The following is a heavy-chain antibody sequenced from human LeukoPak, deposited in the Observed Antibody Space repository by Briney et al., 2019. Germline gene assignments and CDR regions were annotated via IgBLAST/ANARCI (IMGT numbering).Heavy chain of an antibody. V-gene: IGHV3-30*18. J-gene: IGHJ4*02. CDR2: ISYDGSNK. CDR1: GFTFGSYG. Sequence: QPGGSLRLSCAAAGFTFGSYGMHWVRQAPGKGLEWVAVISYDGSNKYYADSVKGRFTISRDNSKNTLYLQMNSLRAEDTAVYYCAKRWSGYHSSEVWGQGTLVTVSS. CDR3: AKRWSGYHSSEV. D-gene: IGHD3-3*01.